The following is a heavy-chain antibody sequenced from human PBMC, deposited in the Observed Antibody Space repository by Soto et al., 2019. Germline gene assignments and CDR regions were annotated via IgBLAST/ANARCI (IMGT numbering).Heavy chain of an antibody. CDR2: IVPIFGTA. Sequence: QVQLVQSGAEVKKPGSSVKVSCKASGGTFSSHGISWVRQAPGQGLEWMGGIVPIFGTADDAQRFRGRVTITADESTSPAYMELSSLRSEDTAVYYCARGRYSGYDMPDTYYYYNYGMDVWGQGTTVTVSS. V-gene: IGHV1-69*12. CDR1: GGTFSSHG. J-gene: IGHJ6*02. D-gene: IGHD5-12*01. CDR3: ARGRYSGYDMPDTYYYYNYGMDV.